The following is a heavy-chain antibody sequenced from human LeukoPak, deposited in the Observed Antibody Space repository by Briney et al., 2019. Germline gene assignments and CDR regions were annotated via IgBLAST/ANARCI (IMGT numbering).Heavy chain of an antibody. Sequence: GGSLRLSCAASGFTFSDYYMSWIRQAPGKGLEWVSYISSSGSTIYYADSVKGRFTISRDKAKNSLYLQMNSLRAEDTAVYYCARDSPDRYYDTSGYYYSYFDYWGQGTLVTVSS. D-gene: IGHD3-22*01. J-gene: IGHJ4*02. CDR2: ISSSGSTI. CDR1: GFTFSDYY. CDR3: ARDSPDRYYDTSGYYYSYFDY. V-gene: IGHV3-11*01.